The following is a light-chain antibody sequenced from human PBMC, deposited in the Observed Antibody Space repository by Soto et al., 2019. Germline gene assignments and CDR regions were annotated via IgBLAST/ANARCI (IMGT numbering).Light chain of an antibody. CDR2: ENN. Sequence: QSVLTQPPSVSAAPGQKVTISCSGGSSNIGNNFVSWYQHLPGTAPKLLIYENNKRPSGIPDRFSGSRSGTSATLGITGPQTGDEADYYCGTWDSSLSAWVFGGGTKLTVL. V-gene: IGLV1-51*02. CDR1: SSNIGNNF. J-gene: IGLJ3*02. CDR3: GTWDSSLSAWV.